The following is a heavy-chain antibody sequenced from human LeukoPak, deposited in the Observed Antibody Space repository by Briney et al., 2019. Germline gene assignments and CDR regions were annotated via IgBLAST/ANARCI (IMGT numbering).Heavy chain of an antibody. V-gene: IGHV1-18*01. CDR3: ARKQDYSSSWCRYNWFDP. D-gene: IGHD6-13*01. CDR2: ISAYNGNT. CDR1: GYTFTSYG. Sequence: ASLKVSCKASGYTFTSYGISWVRQAPGQGLEWMGWISAYNGNTNYAQKLQGRVTMTTDTSTSTAYMELRSLRSDDTAVYYCARKQDYSSSWCRYNWFDPWGQGTLVTVSS. J-gene: IGHJ5*02.